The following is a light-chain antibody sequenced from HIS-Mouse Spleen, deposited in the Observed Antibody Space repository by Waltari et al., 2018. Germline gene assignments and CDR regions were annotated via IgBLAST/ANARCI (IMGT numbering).Light chain of an antibody. J-gene: IGLJ2*01. CDR2: RNN. CDR1: SSNIGSNY. V-gene: IGLV1-47*01. Sequence: QSVLTQPPSASGTPGQRVTISCSGSSSNIGSNYVYWYQQLPGTAPKLLIYRNNQRPSGGPDRCSGSKSGASASLAISGRRSEDEAEYYCAAWDDSLSGVVFGGGTKLTVL. CDR3: AAWDDSLSGVV.